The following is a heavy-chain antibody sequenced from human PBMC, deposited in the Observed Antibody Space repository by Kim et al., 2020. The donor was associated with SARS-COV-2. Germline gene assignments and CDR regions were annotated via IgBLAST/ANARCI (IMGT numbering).Heavy chain of an antibody. V-gene: IGHV3-7*01. D-gene: IGHD3-22*01. CDR2: IKQDGSEK. J-gene: IGHJ4*02. Sequence: GGSLRLSCAASGFTFSSYWMSWVRQAPGKGLEWVANIKQDGSEKYYVDSVKGRFTISRDNAKNSLYLQMNSLRAEDTAVYYCARDALNYYDSSGSNYWGQGTLVTVSS. CDR1: GFTFSSYW. CDR3: ARDALNYYDSSGSNY.